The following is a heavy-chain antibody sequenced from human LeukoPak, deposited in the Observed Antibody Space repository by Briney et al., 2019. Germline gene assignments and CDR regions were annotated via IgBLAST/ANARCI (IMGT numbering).Heavy chain of an antibody. CDR1: GFTFTSYW. D-gene: IGHD2-8*02. V-gene: IGHV3-74*01. J-gene: IGHJ4*02. Sequence: GGSLRLSCAASGFTFTSYWMHWVRQAPGKGLVWVSRINTDGSTTTYADSVKGRFTISRDNAKNTLSLQMNSLRAEDTAVYYCARVPYHGNSLVDWGQGTLVTLS. CDR2: INTDGSTT. CDR3: ARVPYHGNSLVD.